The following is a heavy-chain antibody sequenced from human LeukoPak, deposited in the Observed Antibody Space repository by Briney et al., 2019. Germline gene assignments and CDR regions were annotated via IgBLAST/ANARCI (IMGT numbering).Heavy chain of an antibody. D-gene: IGHD2/OR15-2a*01. CDR3: AKGSVETSSTWMRHLDY. Sequence: GGSLRLSCAASGFTFNIYSMNWVRQAPGKGLEWVSSISGTGNYIYYADSVKGRFTISRDNSKNTLYLQMNTLRAEDTAVYYCAKGSVETSSTWMRHLDYWGQGTLVTVSS. J-gene: IGHJ4*02. CDR1: GFTFNIYS. V-gene: IGHV3-21*04. CDR2: ISGTGNYI.